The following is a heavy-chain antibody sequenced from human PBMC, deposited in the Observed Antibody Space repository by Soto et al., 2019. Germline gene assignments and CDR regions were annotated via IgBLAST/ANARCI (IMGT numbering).Heavy chain of an antibody. CDR2: IKQDGSEK. CDR1: GFTFSSYW. D-gene: IGHD2-15*01. CDR3: ARDPILRYCSGGSCYSWWYFDL. J-gene: IGHJ2*01. Sequence: EVQLVESGGGLVQPGGSLRLFCAASGFTFSSYWMSWVRQAPGKGLEWVANIKQDGSEKYYVDSVKGRFTISRDNAKNSLYLQMNSLRAEDTAVYYCARDPILRYCSGGSCYSWWYFDLWGRGTLVTVSS. V-gene: IGHV3-7*01.